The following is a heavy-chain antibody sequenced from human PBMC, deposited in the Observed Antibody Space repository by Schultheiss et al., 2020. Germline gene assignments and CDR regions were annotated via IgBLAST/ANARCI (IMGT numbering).Heavy chain of an antibody. CDR2: ISYDGSNK. CDR1: GFTFSSYG. D-gene: IGHD4-17*01. J-gene: IGHJ5*02. Sequence: GSLRLSCAASGFTFSSYGMHWVRQAPGKGLEWVAVISYDGSNKYYADSVKGRFTISRDNSKNTLYLQMNSLRAEDTAVYYCAKDSDYGDSNNWFDPWGQGTLVNVYS. V-gene: IGHV3-30*18. CDR3: AKDSDYGDSNNWFDP.